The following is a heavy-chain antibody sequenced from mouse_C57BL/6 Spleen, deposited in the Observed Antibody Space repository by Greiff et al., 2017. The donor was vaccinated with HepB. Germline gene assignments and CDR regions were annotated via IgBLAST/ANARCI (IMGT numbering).Heavy chain of an antibody. J-gene: IGHJ4*01. CDR1: GYTFTSYW. Sequence: QVQLQQPGAELVMPGASVKLSCKASGYTFTSYWMHWVKQRPGQGLEWIGEIDPSDSYTNYNQKFKGKSTLTVDKSSSTAYMQLSSLTSEDSAVYYCARSTYYGLYYYAMDYWGQGTSVTVSS. CDR2: IDPSDSYT. CDR3: ARSTYYGLYYYAMDY. V-gene: IGHV1-69*01. D-gene: IGHD2-9*01.